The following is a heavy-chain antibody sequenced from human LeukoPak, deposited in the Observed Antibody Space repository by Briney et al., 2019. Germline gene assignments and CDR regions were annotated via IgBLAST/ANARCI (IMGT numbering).Heavy chain of an antibody. D-gene: IGHD3-3*01. Sequence: ASVKVSCKASGYTFTSYDINWERQATGQGLEWMGWMNPNSGNTGYAQKFQGRVTITRNTSISTAYMELSSLRSEDTAVYYCARGRRDDFWSGYPYWGQGTLVTVSS. CDR2: MNPNSGNT. CDR3: ARGRRDDFWSGYPY. CDR1: GYTFTSYD. J-gene: IGHJ4*02. V-gene: IGHV1-8*03.